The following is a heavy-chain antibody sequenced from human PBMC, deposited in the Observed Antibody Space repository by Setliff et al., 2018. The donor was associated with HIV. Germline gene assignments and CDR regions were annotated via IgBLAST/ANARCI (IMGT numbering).Heavy chain of an antibody. CDR3: AKDSSGWLGYFDY. Sequence: GGSLRLSCAASGFTFSSYAMSGVRQAPGKGLEWVSAISGSGGSTYYADSVKGRFTISRDNSKNTLYLQMNSLRAEDTAVYYCAKDSSGWLGYFDYWGQGTLVTVSS. CDR2: ISGSGGST. J-gene: IGHJ4*02. CDR1: GFTFSSYA. D-gene: IGHD6-19*01. V-gene: IGHV3-23*01.